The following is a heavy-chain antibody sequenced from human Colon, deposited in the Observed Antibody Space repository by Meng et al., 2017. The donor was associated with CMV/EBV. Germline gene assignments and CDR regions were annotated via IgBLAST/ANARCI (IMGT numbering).Heavy chain of an antibody. CDR2: IYYSGST. D-gene: IGHD1-26*01. Sequence: SETLSLTCTVSGDSISDNYWSWIRQSPGKGLEWIGYIYYSGSTRYNPSLEGRVGISIDTPRKHFSLKMRSVTAADTATYYCAREKGDYYYGMDVWGQGTTVTVS. CDR1: GDSISDNY. J-gene: IGHJ6*02. CDR3: AREKGDYYYGMDV. V-gene: IGHV4-59*01.